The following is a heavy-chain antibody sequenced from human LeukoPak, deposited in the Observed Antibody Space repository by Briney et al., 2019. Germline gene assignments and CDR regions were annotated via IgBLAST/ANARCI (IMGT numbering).Heavy chain of an antibody. CDR2: INHSGST. J-gene: IGHJ4*02. Sequence: GSLRLSCTVSGFTVSSNSMSWIRQPPGKGLEWIGEINHSGSTNYNPSLKSRVTISVDTSKNQFSLKLSSVTAADTAVYYCARDRFLGGSGWVDYWGQGTLVTVSS. CDR3: ARDRFLGGSGWVDY. V-gene: IGHV4-34*01. CDR1: GFTVSSNS. D-gene: IGHD6-19*01.